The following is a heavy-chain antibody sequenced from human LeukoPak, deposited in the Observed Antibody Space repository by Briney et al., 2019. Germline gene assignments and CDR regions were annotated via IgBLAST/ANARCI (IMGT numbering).Heavy chain of an antibody. CDR3: TREEWYYYMDI. CDR2: IRRKADGGTT. CDR1: GFSFGDYA. D-gene: IGHD3-3*01. J-gene: IGHJ6*03. Sequence: GGSLRLSCTASGFSFGDYALARVRQAPGKGLEWIGVIRRKADGGTTEYAASVKGRFTISRDDSKSIAYLQMNSLKTEDTAIYFCTREEWYYYMDIWGKGTTVSVSS. V-gene: IGHV3-49*04.